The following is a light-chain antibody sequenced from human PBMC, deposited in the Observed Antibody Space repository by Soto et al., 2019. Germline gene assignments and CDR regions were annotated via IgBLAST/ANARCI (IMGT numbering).Light chain of an antibody. V-gene: IGLV2-8*01. CDR2: EVT. CDR3: CSYADNTDYV. J-gene: IGLJ1*01. Sequence: QSALTQPPSASGSLGQPVTISCTGTSSDVGAYNYVSWYQQHPGKAPKLMIYEVTRRPSGVPDRFSGSKSGNTASLNVPGLQAEDEADYYCCSYADNTDYVFGTGTKVTVL. CDR1: SSDVGAYNY.